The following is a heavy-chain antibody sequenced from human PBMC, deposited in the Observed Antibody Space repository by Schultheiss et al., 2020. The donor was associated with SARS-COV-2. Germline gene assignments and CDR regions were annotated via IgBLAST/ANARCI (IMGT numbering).Heavy chain of an antibody. V-gene: IGHV1-46*01. CDR1: GYTFTGYY. D-gene: IGHD6-6*01. CDR3: ARDLLDRGNSLALDY. CDR2: INPSGGST. Sequence: ASVKVSCKASGYTFTGYYMHWVRQAPGQGLEWMGIINPSGGSTSYAQKFQGRVTMTRDTSTSTVYMELSSLRSEDTAVYYCARDLLDRGNSLALDYWGQGTLVTVSS. J-gene: IGHJ4*02.